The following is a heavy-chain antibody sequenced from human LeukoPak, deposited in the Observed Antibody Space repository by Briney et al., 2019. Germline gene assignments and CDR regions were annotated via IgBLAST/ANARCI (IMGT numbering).Heavy chain of an antibody. CDR2: MNSGGST. Sequence: GGSLRLSCAASGFIVSSDFMNWVRQAPGKGLEWVSAMNSGGSTFYADSVKGRFIISRDKSRNALYLQMNSLSVDDTAVYYCTRGGSMVRGVLWGQGTLVTVSS. V-gene: IGHV3-53*01. J-gene: IGHJ4*02. CDR3: TRGGSMVRGVL. D-gene: IGHD3-10*01. CDR1: GFIVSSDF.